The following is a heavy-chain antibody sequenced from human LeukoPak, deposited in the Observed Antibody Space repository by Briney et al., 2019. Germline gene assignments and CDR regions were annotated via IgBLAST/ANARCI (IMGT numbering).Heavy chain of an antibody. D-gene: IGHD6-13*01. CDR3: ATSSSWYFYYYGMDV. Sequence: SGTLSLTGAVSGGSISSSNWWSWVRQPPGKGLEWIGEIYHSGSTNYNPSLKSRVTISVDKSKNQFSLKLSSVTAADTAVYYCATSSSWYFYYYGMDVWGQGTTVTVSS. J-gene: IGHJ6*02. CDR2: IYHSGST. V-gene: IGHV4-4*02. CDR1: GGSISSSNW.